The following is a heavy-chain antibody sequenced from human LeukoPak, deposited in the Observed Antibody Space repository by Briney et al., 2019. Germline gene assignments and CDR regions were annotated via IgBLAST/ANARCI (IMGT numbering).Heavy chain of an antibody. CDR3: ARPYNSGWYGAFYI. Sequence: SETLSLTCTVSGGSISSSSYYWGWIRQPPGKGLEWIGSIYYSGSTYYNPSLKSRVTISVDTSKNQISLKLSSVTAADTAVYYCARPYNSGWYGAFYIWGQGTLVTVSS. J-gene: IGHJ3*02. V-gene: IGHV4-39*07. D-gene: IGHD6-19*01. CDR2: IYYSGST. CDR1: GGSISSSSYY.